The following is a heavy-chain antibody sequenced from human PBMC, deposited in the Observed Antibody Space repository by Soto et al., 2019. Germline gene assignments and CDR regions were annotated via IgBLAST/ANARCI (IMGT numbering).Heavy chain of an antibody. CDR1: GFTFSSYA. J-gene: IGHJ4*02. D-gene: IGHD6-13*01. V-gene: IGHV3-23*01. CDR3: AKGPSIAATGARFDY. CDR2: ISGSGDTT. Sequence: PGGSLRLSCAASGFTFSSYAMNWVRQAPGKGLVWVSVISGSGDTTYYADSVKGRFTISRDNSKNTLYLQMNSLRAEDTAVYYCAKGPSIAATGARFDYWGQGTLVTVSS.